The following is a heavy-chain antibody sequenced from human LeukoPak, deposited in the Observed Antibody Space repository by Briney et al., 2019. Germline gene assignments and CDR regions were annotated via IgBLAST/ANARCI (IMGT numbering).Heavy chain of an antibody. CDR1: GYTFTSYG. J-gene: IGHJ5*02. CDR2: ISAYNGHT. Sequence: ASVKVSCKASGYTFTSYGISWVRQAPGQGLEWMGWISAYNGHTNYAQKFQGRVTMTTDTSTSTAYMELRSLRSDDTAVYYCARDQVELRYFDWLLGNWFDPWGQGTLVTVSS. V-gene: IGHV1-18*01. D-gene: IGHD3-9*01. CDR3: ARDQVELRYFDWLLGNWFDP.